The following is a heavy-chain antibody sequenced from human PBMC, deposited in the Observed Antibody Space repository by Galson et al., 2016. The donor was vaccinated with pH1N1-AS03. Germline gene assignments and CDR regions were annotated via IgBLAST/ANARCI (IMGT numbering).Heavy chain of an antibody. V-gene: IGHV4-38-2*02. D-gene: IGHD6-19*01. CDR1: GYSITTGYY. Sequence: ETLSLTCTVSGYSITTGYYWGWVRQSPGKGLEWIGSIYHGGSTDYNPSLKSRVTISEDTSKNQFSLKLTSVTAADTAVYYCARSPRLIAVTGTFPSRFDPWGQGILVTVSS. J-gene: IGHJ5*02. CDR3: ARSPRLIAVTGTFPSRFDP. CDR2: IYHGGST.